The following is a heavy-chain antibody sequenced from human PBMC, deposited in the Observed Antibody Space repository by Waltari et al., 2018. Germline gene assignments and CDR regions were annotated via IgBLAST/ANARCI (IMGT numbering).Heavy chain of an antibody. J-gene: IGHJ6*03. CDR2: ISSSSSYI. V-gene: IGHV3-21*01. CDR1: GFTFSSDS. D-gene: IGHD6-13*01. CDR3: ARAVGGSSSNMDV. Sequence: EVQLVESGGGLVKPGGSLRLSCAASGFTFSSDSMNWVRQAPGKGLEWVSSISSSSSYIYYADSVKGRFTISRDNAKNSLYLQMNSLRAEDTAVYYCARAVGGSSSNMDVWGKGTTVTVSS.